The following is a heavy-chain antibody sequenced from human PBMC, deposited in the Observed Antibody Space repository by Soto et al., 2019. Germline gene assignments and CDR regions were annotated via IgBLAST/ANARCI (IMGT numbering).Heavy chain of an antibody. CDR3: ARVIAAAGTFYFDY. Sequence: LSLTCTVSGGSISSYYWSWIRQPPGKGLEWIGYIYYSGSTNYNPSLKSRVTISVDTSKNQFSLKLSSVTAADTAVYYCARVIAAAGTFYFDYWGQGTLVTV. CDR2: IYYSGST. CDR1: GGSISSYY. J-gene: IGHJ4*02. V-gene: IGHV4-59*01. D-gene: IGHD6-13*01.